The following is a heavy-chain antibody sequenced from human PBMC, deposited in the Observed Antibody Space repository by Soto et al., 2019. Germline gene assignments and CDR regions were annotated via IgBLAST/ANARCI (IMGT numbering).Heavy chain of an antibody. CDR1: GYTFTSYG. CDR3: ARGRYGDY. J-gene: IGHJ4*02. Sequence: QVHLVQSGAEVKKPGASVKVSCKASGYTFTSYGITWVRQAPGQGLEWMGWISAHNGNTYYAQKLQGRVIVTRDTSTSTAYMELRSLRSVDTAVYYCARGRYGDYWGQGALVTVSS. V-gene: IGHV1-18*01. D-gene: IGHD1-1*01. CDR2: ISAHNGNT.